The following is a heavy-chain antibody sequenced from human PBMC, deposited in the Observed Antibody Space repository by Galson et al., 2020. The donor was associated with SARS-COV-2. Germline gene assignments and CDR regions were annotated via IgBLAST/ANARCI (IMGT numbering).Heavy chain of an antibody. CDR3: ARVTSYDSSGYYYGDAFDI. J-gene: IGHJ3*02. Sequence: ETSETLSLTCTVSGGSISSRSNYWGWIRQPPGRALEWIVTIFYSGTTYYNPSLKSRVTISVDTSKNQFSLKLRSVTAADTAAYYCARVTSYDSSGYYYGDAFDIWGQGTMVTVSS. CDR2: IFYSGTT. D-gene: IGHD3-22*01. CDR1: GGSISSRSNY. V-gene: IGHV4-39*01.